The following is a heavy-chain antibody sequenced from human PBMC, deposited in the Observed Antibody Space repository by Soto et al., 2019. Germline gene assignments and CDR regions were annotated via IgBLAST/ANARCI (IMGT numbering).Heavy chain of an antibody. CDR3: ARHGFGPLHGLVDV. CDR1: GGTITKYY. CDR2: INYDGYS. J-gene: IGHJ6*02. V-gene: IGHV4-59*08. Sequence: QVQLQESGPGLVKASETRSLTCTVAGGTITKYYCSWFRQPPGKGLEWIGYINYDGYSAYNLSLKRRVTLSMDASKTQFSLMLESVTATDTAVYYCARHGFGPLHGLVDVWGPGTTVIVSS. D-gene: IGHD3-10*01.